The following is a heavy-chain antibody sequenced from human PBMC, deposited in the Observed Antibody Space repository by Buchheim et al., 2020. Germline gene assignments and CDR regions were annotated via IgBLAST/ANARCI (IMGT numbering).Heavy chain of an antibody. CDR1: GITFSSYA. CDR2: ISYDGSNK. Sequence: QVQLVESGGGVVQPGRSLRLSCATSGITFSSYAMHWVRQAPGKGLEWVAVISYDGSNKYYADSVKGRFTISRDNSKNTLYLQMNSLRAEDTAVYYCARSYYDFWSGYYGHYYYYYGMDVWGQGTT. J-gene: IGHJ6*02. D-gene: IGHD3-3*01. CDR3: ARSYYDFWSGYYGHYYYYYGMDV. V-gene: IGHV3-30-3*01.